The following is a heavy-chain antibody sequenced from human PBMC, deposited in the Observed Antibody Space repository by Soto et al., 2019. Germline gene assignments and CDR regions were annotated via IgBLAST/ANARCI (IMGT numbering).Heavy chain of an antibody. CDR2: ISSDGGSK. CDR1: RFAFSNYA. Sequence: QVQLVESGGGVVQPGRSLRLSCAASRFAFSNYAMHWVRQAPGKGLEWMTIISSDGGSKYYGDAVRGRFTTSRDNSENTLYLQMNNLRAEDTAVYYWARGGGYCSACNCCGVDYWGQGTLVTVSS. J-gene: IGHJ4*02. V-gene: IGHV3-30-3*01. CDR3: ARGGGYCSACNCCGVDY. D-gene: IGHD2-15*01.